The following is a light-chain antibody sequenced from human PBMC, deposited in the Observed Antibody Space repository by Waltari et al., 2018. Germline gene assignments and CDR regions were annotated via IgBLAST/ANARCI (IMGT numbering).Light chain of an antibody. CDR3: SSYAGSNNLGV. V-gene: IGLV2-8*01. Sequence: QSALTQPPSASGSPGQSVTISCTGTSSDVGGYNYFSWYQQHPGKAPQPMIYDVNKRPSGVPARLSGSKSGTPASLTVSGLQTEDEADYYCSSYAGSNNLGVFGGGTKLTVL. J-gene: IGLJ2*01. CDR1: SSDVGGYNY. CDR2: DVN.